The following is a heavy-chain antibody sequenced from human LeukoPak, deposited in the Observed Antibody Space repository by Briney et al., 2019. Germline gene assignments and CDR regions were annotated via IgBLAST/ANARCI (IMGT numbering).Heavy chain of an antibody. J-gene: IGHJ4*02. CDR2: VYYSGST. D-gene: IGHD2-15*01. CDR3: ARHLGDVVVVAATHTAFDY. CDR1: GGSISTSSYY. V-gene: IGHV4-39*01. Sequence: SETLSLTCTVSGGSISTSSYYWGWIRQPPGKGLEWIGSVYYSGSTHYNPSLKSRVTVSVDTSKNQFSLKLSSVTAADTAVYYCARHLGDVVVVAATHTAFDYWGQGTLVTVSS.